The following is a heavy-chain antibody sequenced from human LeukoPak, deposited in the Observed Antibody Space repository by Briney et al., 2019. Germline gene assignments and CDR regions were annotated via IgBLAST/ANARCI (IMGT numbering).Heavy chain of an antibody. D-gene: IGHD1-1*01. CDR2: IIPIFGTA. V-gene: IGHV1-69*06. CDR1: GGTFSSYA. Sequence: SVKVSCKASGGTFSSYAISWVRQAPGQGLEWMGGIIPIFGTANYAQKFQGRVTITADKSTSTAYMELSSLRSEDTAVYYCASLKLERRKGPPGPNAFDIWGQGTMVTVSS. CDR3: ASLKLERRKGPPGPNAFDI. J-gene: IGHJ3*02.